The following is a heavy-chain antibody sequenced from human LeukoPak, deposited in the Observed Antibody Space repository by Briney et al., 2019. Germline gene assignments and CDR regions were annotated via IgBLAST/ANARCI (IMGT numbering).Heavy chain of an antibody. Sequence: PGGSLRLSCAASGFTFDDYAMHWVRQAPGKGLEWVSGISWNSGSIGYADSVKGRFTISRDNAKNSLYLQMNSLRAEGTALYYCAKDMGSGWLAELDYWGQGTLVTVSS. V-gene: IGHV3-9*01. CDR3: AKDMGSGWLAELDY. D-gene: IGHD6-19*01. CDR2: ISWNSGSI. CDR1: GFTFDDYA. J-gene: IGHJ4*02.